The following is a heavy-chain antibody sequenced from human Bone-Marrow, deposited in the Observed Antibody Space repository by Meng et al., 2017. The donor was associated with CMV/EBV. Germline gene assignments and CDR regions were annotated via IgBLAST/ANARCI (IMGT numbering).Heavy chain of an antibody. D-gene: IGHD6-19*01. CDR1: GFTFSSYE. J-gene: IGHJ4*02. CDR3: ARLGVVVAGKVDY. V-gene: IGHV3-48*03. Sequence: GESLKISCAASGFTFSSYEMNWVRQAPGKGLEWVSYISSSGSAIYYADSVRGRFTISRDNAKNSVYLQMNSLRADDTAVYYCARLGVVVAGKVDYWGQGRLVTVSS. CDR2: ISSSGSAI.